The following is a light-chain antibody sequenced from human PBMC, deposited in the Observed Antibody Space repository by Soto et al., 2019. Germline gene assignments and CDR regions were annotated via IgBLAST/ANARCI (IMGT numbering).Light chain of an antibody. Sequence: DIQMTQSPSSLSASVGDRVTIAVRASQSIATYLTWYQQKPGKAPKLLIYDASSLKSGVPSRFSGSGSGTEFTLTISSLQPDDFATYYCQHYNSYPITFGQGTRLEIK. V-gene: IGKV1-5*01. CDR2: DAS. J-gene: IGKJ5*01. CDR1: QSIATY. CDR3: QHYNSYPIT.